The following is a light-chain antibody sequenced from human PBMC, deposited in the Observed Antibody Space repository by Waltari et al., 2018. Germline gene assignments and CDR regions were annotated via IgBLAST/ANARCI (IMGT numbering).Light chain of an antibody. CDR1: SSDVGGYNY. CDR3: SSYTSSSPYV. CDR2: DVS. J-gene: IGLJ1*01. V-gene: IGLV2-14*03. Sequence: QSALTPPASVSGSPGQSITISCTGTSSDVGGYNYVPWYQQHPGKAPKLMIYDVSNRPSGVSNRFSGSKSGNTASLTISGLQAEDEADYYCSSYTSSSPYVFGTGTKVTVL.